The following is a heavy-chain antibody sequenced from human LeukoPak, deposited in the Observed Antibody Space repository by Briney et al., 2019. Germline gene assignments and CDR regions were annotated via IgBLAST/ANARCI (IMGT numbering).Heavy chain of an antibody. CDR1: GYTFTGYY. D-gene: IGHD2-2*01. Sequence: ASVKVSCKASGYTFTGYYMHWVRQAPGQGLEWMGWINPNSGGTNYAQKFQGWVTMTRDTSISTAYMELSGLRSDDTAVYYCARDRAYCSSTSCYQYYYYGMDVWGKGTTVTVSS. CDR3: ARDRAYCSSTSCYQYYYYGMDV. J-gene: IGHJ6*04. V-gene: IGHV1-2*04. CDR2: INPNSGGT.